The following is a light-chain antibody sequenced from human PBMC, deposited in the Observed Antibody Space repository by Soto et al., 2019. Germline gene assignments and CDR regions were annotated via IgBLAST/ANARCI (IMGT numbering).Light chain of an antibody. CDR2: GAS. J-gene: IGKJ5*01. CDR3: HQRSNWPPDT. Sequence: IVLTQSPCTLSLSPGERATLSCRASQSVSSIYLAWYQQKPGQAPRLLIYGASSRATGIPDRFSGSGSGTDFTLTISRLEPEDFAVYYCHQRSNWPPDTFGQGTRLEV. V-gene: IGKV3D-20*02. CDR1: QSVSSIY.